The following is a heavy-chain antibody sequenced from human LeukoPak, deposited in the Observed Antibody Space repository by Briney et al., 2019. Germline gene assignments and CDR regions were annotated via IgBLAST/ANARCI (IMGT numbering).Heavy chain of an antibody. CDR2: IGTTDNT. CDR1: GFAFSIYD. V-gene: IGHV3-13*01. Sequence: PGGSLRLSCAASGFAFSIYDMHWVRQPTGKGLEWVSAIGTTDNTYYIDSVKGRFTISRENAKNSLYLQMNSLGAEDTAIYYCARVPTNSWYNWFDPWGQGTLVTVSS. J-gene: IGHJ5*02. D-gene: IGHD2-8*01. CDR3: ARVPTNSWYNWFDP.